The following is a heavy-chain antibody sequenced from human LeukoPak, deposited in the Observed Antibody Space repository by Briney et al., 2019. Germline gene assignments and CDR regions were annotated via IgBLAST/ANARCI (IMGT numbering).Heavy chain of an antibody. V-gene: IGHV1-69*05. J-gene: IGHJ4*02. CDR3: AAEDLRFLEWYYYFDY. D-gene: IGHD3-3*01. Sequence: SVKVSCKASGGTFSSYAISWVRQAPGQGLEWMGGIIPIFGTANYAQKFQGRVTITTDESTSTAYMELSSLRSEDTAVYYCAAEDLRFLEWYYYFDYWGQGTLVTVSS. CDR2: IIPIFGTA. CDR1: GGTFSSYA.